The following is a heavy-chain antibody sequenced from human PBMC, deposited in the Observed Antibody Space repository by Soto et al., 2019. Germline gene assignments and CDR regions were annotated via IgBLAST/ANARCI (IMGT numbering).Heavy chain of an antibody. J-gene: IGHJ5*02. V-gene: IGHV1-69*08. D-gene: IGHD3-22*01. CDR2: IIPIIGII. CDR3: AGDPDSHDIDSHAYSYP. CDR1: GGTFSTYT. Sequence: QVQLVQSGAEVKKPGSSVKVSCKASGGTFSTYTITWVRQAPGQGLEWMGRIIPIIGIINYAQKFQGRVTITADKCTGRAYMELASLSSDAGAVYYGAGDPDSHDIDSHAYSYPWGQGTLVTVSS.